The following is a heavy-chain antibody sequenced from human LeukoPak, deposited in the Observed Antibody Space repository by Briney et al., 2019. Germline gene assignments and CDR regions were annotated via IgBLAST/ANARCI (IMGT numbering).Heavy chain of an antibody. Sequence: PGRSLRLSCAASGFTFSSYGMHWVRQAPGKGLEWVAVISYDGSNKYYADSVKGRFTISRDNSKNTLYLQMNSLRAEDTAVYYCAKEEVGYGDLYYFDYWGQGTLVTVSS. V-gene: IGHV3-30*18. CDR2: ISYDGSNK. CDR1: GFTFSSYG. J-gene: IGHJ4*02. D-gene: IGHD4-17*01. CDR3: AKEEVGYGDLYYFDY.